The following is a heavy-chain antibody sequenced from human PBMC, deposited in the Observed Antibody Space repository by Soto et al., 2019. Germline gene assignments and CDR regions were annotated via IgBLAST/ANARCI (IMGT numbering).Heavy chain of an antibody. CDR3: ARATGADKEDY. CDR1: GFTFSSYW. CDR2: IKEDGSEK. D-gene: IGHD3-10*01. V-gene: IGHV3-7*04. Sequence: EVQLVESGGGLVQPGGSLRLSCAAGGFTFSSYWMSWVRQAPGKGLEWVANIKEDGSEKYYVDSVKGRFTISRDNAKNSLYLQMNSLRAEDTAVYYCARATGADKEDYWGQGTLVTVSS. J-gene: IGHJ4*02.